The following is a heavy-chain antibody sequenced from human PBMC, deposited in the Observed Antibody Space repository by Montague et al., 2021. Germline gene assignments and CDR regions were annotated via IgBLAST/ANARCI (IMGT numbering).Heavy chain of an antibody. CDR2: IYYSGST. J-gene: IGHJ5*02. V-gene: IGHV4-61*01. CDR1: GGSVTSGSYY. D-gene: IGHD3-10*01. CDR3: AKAHVLPRGGFDT. Sequence: SETLSLTCTISGGSVTSGSYYWSWIRQPPGKGLEWIGYIYYSGSTNYNPSLKSRVTISVDTSKNQFSLKLSSVTAADSAVYYCAKAHVLPRGGFDTWGQGTLVTVSS.